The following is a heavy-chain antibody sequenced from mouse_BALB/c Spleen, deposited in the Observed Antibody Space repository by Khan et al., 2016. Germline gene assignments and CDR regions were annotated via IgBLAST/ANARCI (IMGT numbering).Heavy chain of an antibody. D-gene: IGHD1-2*01. Sequence: EVQLVESGPSLAKPSQTLSLTCSVTGDSITSGHWNWIRKFPGNKFDFMGYISHSGDSYYNPSLKSRISITRDTSKNQYYLQLNSVTTEDTATYCCATWDYYGSAFAYWGQGTLVTVSA. CDR1: GDSITSGH. J-gene: IGHJ3*01. V-gene: IGHV3-8*02. CDR2: ISHSGDS. CDR3: ATWDYYGSAFAY.